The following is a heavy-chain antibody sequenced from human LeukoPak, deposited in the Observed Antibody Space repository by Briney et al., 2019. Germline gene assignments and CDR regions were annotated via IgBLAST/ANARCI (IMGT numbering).Heavy chain of an antibody. V-gene: IGHV5-51*01. CDR1: GYIFTDNW. CDR3: ARPAGYGLGGYYFDY. Sequence: GESLKISCKGFGYIFTDNWIGWVRQMPGKGLEWMGIIYPGDSHTTYSPSFQGQVTISVDKSISTAYLQWSSLKASDTAMYYCARPAGYGLGGYYFDYWGQGTLVTVSS. J-gene: IGHJ4*02. CDR2: IYPGDSHT. D-gene: IGHD3-10*01.